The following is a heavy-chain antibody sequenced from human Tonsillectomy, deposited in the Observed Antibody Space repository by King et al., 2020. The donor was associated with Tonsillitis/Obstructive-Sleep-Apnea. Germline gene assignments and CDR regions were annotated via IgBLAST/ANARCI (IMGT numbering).Heavy chain of an antibody. CDR1: GGSISSYY. Sequence: VQLQESGPGLVKPSETLSLTCTVSGGSISSYYWSWIRQPPGKGLEWIGYIYYSGSTNYNPFLRSRVTISVDTSKNQFSLKLSSVTAADTAVYYCARSGGRGFDYWGQGTLVTVSS. CDR3: ARSGGRGFDY. CDR2: IYYSGST. J-gene: IGHJ4*02. V-gene: IGHV4-59*01. D-gene: IGHD2-15*01.